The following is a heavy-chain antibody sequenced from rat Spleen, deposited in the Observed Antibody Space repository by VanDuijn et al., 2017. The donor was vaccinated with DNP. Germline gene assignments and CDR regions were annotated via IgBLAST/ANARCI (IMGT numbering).Heavy chain of an antibody. CDR2: INTGSGGT. D-gene: IGHD1-11*01. CDR3: ARGSRVWFAY. J-gene: IGHJ3*01. CDR1: GYTYTSHY. Sequence: QVQLQQSGAELAKPGSSVKISCKASGYTYTSHYIGWIKQTTGQGLQYIGYINTGSGGTHYNEKFKGKATLNVDKSSSTAFMQLSSLTPDDSAVYYWARGSRVWFAYWGQGTLVTVSS. V-gene: IGHV1-43*01.